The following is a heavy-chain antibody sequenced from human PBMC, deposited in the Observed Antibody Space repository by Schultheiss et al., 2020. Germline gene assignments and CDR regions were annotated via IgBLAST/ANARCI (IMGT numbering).Heavy chain of an antibody. J-gene: IGHJ4*02. V-gene: IGHV3-73*01. CDR2: IRTKANDYAT. CDR1: GFTFSGSD. CDR3: ARDRAPYGSGSFFDY. D-gene: IGHD3-10*01. Sequence: GGSLRLSCAASGFTFSGSDIHWVRQASGKGLEWVGRIRTKANDYATAYAASVKGRFTISRDNAKNSLYLQMNSLRAEDTAVYYCARDRAPYGSGSFFDYWGQGTLVNGYS.